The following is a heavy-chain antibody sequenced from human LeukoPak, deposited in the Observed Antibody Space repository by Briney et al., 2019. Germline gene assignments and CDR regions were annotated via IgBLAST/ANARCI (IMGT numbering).Heavy chain of an antibody. V-gene: IGHV4-4*07. D-gene: IGHD6-19*01. CDR2: IYTSGST. Sequence: SETLSLTCTVSGGSISNYYWSWIRQPAGKGLEWIGRIYTSGSTTYNPSLKSRVTLSVDTSKNQFSLKVTSVTAADTAVYYCARGPHSSGWYSFDYWGQGTLVTVSS. J-gene: IGHJ4*02. CDR1: GGSISNYY. CDR3: ARGPHSSGWYSFDY.